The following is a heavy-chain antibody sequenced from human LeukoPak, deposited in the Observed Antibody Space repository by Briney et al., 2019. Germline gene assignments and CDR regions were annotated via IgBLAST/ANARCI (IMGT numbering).Heavy chain of an antibody. Sequence: GGSVRLPCVGSGFTFRTYAMTWVRQTPGKGLEWVAVISGNGENTHYADSVKGRFTISRDNSKNTLYLQMNSLRAEDTAVYYCARREATMDYWGQGTLVTVSS. CDR1: GFTFRTYA. CDR2: ISGNGENT. V-gene: IGHV3-23*01. J-gene: IGHJ4*02. D-gene: IGHD5-12*01. CDR3: ARREATMDY.